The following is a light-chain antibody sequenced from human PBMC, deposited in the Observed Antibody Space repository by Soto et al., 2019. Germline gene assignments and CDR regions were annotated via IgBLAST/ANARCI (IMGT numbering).Light chain of an antibody. J-gene: IGKJ1*01. CDR2: AAS. CDR3: QQYETFSGT. Sequence: IKCTKSPSFQSTSVGDRVTITCRASQGISSYLAWYQQKPGKAPKLLIYAASTLPRGVPSRFSGSGSGTKFTLTIASLQPDAFATYYCQQYETFSGTLGPGTKV. CDR1: QGISSY. V-gene: IGKV1-9*01.